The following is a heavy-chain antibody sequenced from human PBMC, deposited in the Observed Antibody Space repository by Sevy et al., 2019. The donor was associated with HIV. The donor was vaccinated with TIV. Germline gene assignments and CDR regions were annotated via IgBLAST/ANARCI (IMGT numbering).Heavy chain of an antibody. CDR3: ARDSDSSGYYYYFDY. Sequence: ASVKVSCKASGYTFTSYGISWVRQAPGQGLEWMGWISAYNGNTNYAQKLQGRVTMTTDTSTSTAYMELRSLRSDDTAVYYCARDSDSSGYYYYFDYWGQGTLVTVSS. V-gene: IGHV1-18*01. J-gene: IGHJ4*02. CDR1: GYTFTSYG. D-gene: IGHD3-22*01. CDR2: ISAYNGNT.